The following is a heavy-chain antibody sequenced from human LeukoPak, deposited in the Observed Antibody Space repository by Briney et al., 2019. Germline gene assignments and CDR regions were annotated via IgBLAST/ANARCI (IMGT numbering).Heavy chain of an antibody. CDR3: ANGCSGGGCYNYYYYYGMDV. Sequence: GGSLRLSCAASGFTFSSYAMSWVRQAPGKGLEWVSAISGSGGSTYYADSVKGRFTISRDNPKNTLYLQMNSLRAEDTAVYYCANGCSGGGCYNYYYYYGMDVWGQGTTVTVSS. CDR2: ISGSGGST. J-gene: IGHJ6*02. CDR1: GFTFSSYA. D-gene: IGHD2-15*01. V-gene: IGHV3-23*01.